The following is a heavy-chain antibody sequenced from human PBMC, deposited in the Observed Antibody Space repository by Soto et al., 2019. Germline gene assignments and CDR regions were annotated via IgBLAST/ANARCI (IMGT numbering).Heavy chain of an antibody. CDR3: AKALGELSPQSYDY. CDR2: ISYDGSDK. CDR1: GFTFSNYA. J-gene: IGHJ4*02. D-gene: IGHD3-16*02. Sequence: GGSLRLSCAASGFTFSNYAMHCVRQAPGKGLEWVAVISYDGSDKYYADSVKGRFTISRDNSKSTLNMQMNSLRADDTAVYYCAKALGELSPQSYDYWGQGTLVTVSS. V-gene: IGHV3-30*18.